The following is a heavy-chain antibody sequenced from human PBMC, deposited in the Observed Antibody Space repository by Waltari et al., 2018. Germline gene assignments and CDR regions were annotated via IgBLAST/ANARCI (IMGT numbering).Heavy chain of an antibody. D-gene: IGHD4-17*01. CDR3: ARSPSTYGDYGDYYYGMDV. CDR1: GYTFTSYG. CDR2: ISAYNGNT. Sequence: QVQLVQSGAEVKKPGASVKVSCKASGYTFTSYGISWVRQAPGQGLEWMGWISAYNGNTNYAQKLQGRVTMTTDTSTSTAYMELRSLRSGDTAVYYCARSPSTYGDYGDYYYGMDVWGQGTTVTVSS. J-gene: IGHJ6*02. V-gene: IGHV1-18*04.